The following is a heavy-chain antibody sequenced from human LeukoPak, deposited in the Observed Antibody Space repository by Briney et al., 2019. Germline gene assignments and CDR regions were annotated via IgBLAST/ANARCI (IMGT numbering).Heavy chain of an antibody. V-gene: IGHV4-4*09. J-gene: IGHJ6*03. CDR3: ARHRLGYDFWSGYSDYYYMDV. CDR1: GGSISSYY. D-gene: IGHD3-3*01. Sequence: PSETLSLTCTVSGGSISSYYWSWIRQPPGKGLEWIGYIYTSGSTNYNPSLKSRVTISVDTSKNQFSLKLSSVTAADTAVYYCARHRLGYDFWSGYSDYYYMDVWGKGTTATVSS. CDR2: IYTSGST.